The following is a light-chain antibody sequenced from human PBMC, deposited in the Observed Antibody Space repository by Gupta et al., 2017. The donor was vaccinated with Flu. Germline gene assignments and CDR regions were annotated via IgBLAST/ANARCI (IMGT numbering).Light chain of an antibody. CDR1: EIINTY. Sequence: PSSLSASVGDRVTITCRTSEIINTYLNWYQQKPGKAPKLLIYVASQLQSGVPSRFSGSGSGTDFTLTISNLQHEDFATYYCQHRHSSLFTFGRGTKVEI. CDR3: QHRHSSLFT. V-gene: IGKV1-39*01. J-gene: IGKJ4*01. CDR2: VAS.